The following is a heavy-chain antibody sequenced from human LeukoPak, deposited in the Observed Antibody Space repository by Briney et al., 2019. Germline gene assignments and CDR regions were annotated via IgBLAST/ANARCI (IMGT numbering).Heavy chain of an antibody. CDR2: MNPNSGNT. Sequence: GASVKVSCKASGYTFTSYGINWVRQATGQGLEWMGWMNPNSGNTGYAQKFQGRVTMTRNTSISTAYMELSSLRSEDTAVYYCARGQRLRFKRYFDYWGQGTLVTVSS. CDR1: GYTFTSYG. CDR3: ARGQRLRFKRYFDY. D-gene: IGHD5-12*01. J-gene: IGHJ4*02. V-gene: IGHV1-8*02.